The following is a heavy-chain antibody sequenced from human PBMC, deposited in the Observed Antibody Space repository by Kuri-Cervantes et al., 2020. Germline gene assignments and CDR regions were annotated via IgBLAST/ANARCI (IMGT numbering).Heavy chain of an antibody. Sequence: SETLSLTCTVSGYSISSGFYWGWIRQPPGKGLEWIGSIYRSGSPSYNPSLKSRVTISVDKSKNQFSLKLSSVTAADTAVYYCARATLWFGELLEYYYYGMDVWGQGTTVTVSS. V-gene: IGHV4-38-2*02. D-gene: IGHD3-10*01. J-gene: IGHJ6*02. CDR3: ARATLWFGELLEYYYYGMDV. CDR1: GYSISSGFY. CDR2: IYRSGSP.